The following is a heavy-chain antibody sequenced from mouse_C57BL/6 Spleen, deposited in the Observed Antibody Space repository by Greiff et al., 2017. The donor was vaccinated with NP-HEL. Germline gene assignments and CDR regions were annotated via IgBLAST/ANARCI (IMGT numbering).Heavy chain of an antibody. CDR2: IDPSDSYT. D-gene: IGHD2-5*01. Sequence: QVQLQQPGAELVMPGASVKLSCKASAYTFTSYWMHWVKQRPGQGLEWIGEIDPSDSYTNYNQKFKGKSTLTVDKSSSTAYMQLSSLTSEDSAVYYCARGNSNYGPWFAYWGQGTLVTVSA. CDR3: ARGNSNYGPWFAY. J-gene: IGHJ3*01. V-gene: IGHV1-69*01. CDR1: AYTFTSYW.